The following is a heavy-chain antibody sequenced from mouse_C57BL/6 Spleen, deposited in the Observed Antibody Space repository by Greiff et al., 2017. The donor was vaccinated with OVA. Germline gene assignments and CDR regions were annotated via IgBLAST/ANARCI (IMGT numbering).Heavy chain of an antibody. CDR1: GYTFTDYY. D-gene: IGHD3-1*01. CDR2: INPNNGGT. J-gene: IGHJ3*01. CDR3: ARSGWDVGFAY. Sequence: VQLQQSGPELVKPGASVKISCKASGYTFTDYYMNWVKQSHGKSLEWIGDINPNNGGTSYNQKFKGKATLTVDKSSITAYMELRSLTAEDTADYYCARSGWDVGFAYWGQGTLVTVSA. V-gene: IGHV1-26*01.